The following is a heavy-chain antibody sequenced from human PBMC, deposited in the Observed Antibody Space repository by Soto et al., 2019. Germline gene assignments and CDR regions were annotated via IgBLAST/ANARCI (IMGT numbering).Heavy chain of an antibody. J-gene: IGHJ3*02. CDR1: GFSLSTSGVG. CDR3: AHSRIVGATCAFDI. CDR2: IYWDDDK. Sequence: SGPTLVNPTQTLTLTCTFSGFSLSTSGVGVGWIRQLPGKALEWLALIYWDDDKRYSPSLTSRLTITKDTSKNQVVLTMTNMDSVDTATYYCAHSRIVGATCAFDIWGQGTMVTVS. V-gene: IGHV2-5*02. D-gene: IGHD1-26*01.